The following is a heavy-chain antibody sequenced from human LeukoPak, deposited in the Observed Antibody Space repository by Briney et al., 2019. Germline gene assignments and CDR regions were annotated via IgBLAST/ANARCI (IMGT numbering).Heavy chain of an antibody. D-gene: IGHD6-13*01. V-gene: IGHV3-7*01. CDR2: IKQDGREK. CDR3: TRDEAAATN. Sequence: GGSLRLSCAGSGFTFSSYWMSWVRQAPGKGLEWVANIKQDGREKHYVDSVKGRFTISRDNAKRSLYLQMNSLRAEDTAVYYCTRDEAAATNWGQGTLVTVSS. CDR1: GFTFSSYW. J-gene: IGHJ4*02.